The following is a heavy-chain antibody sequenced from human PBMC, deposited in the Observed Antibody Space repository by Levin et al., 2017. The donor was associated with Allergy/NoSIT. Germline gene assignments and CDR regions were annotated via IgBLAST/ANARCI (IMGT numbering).Heavy chain of an antibody. CDR3: ARERKVGNTGYYMDV. J-gene: IGHJ6*03. D-gene: IGHD2-8*02. V-gene: IGHV4-59*01. Sequence: SETLSLTCSVSGGSISSDYWSWIRQPPGKELEYIGYVYYSGSTNYNPSLKSRVTISVDTSKNQFSLQLSSVTAADTAVYFCARERKVGNTGYYMDVWGKGTTVTVSS. CDR2: VYYSGST. CDR1: GGSISSDY.